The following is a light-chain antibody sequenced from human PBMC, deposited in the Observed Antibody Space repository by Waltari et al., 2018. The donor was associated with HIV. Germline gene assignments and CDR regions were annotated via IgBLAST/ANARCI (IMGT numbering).Light chain of an antibody. CDR1: SPNIGSHA. J-gene: IGLJ2*01. CDR2: HDD. CDR3: VTWDDGLNALL. Sequence: QSVLTQSPSVSEAPGQRVTISCSGSSPNIGSHAVTWFRQSPGKPPKLLVYHDDLILSGVSDRLSASKSGTSASLAINDLQSEDESLYYCVTWDDGLNALLFGGGTKVTVL. V-gene: IGLV1-36*01.